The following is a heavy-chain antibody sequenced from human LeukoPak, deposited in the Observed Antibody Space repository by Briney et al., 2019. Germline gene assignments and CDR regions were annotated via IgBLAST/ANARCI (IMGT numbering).Heavy chain of an antibody. CDR1: GGSISSYY. CDR3: ARTGYYEFWSGYQDS. V-gene: IGHV4-59*01. CDR2: IYYSGST. J-gene: IGHJ4*02. Sequence: PSETLSLTCTVSGGSISSYYWSWIRQPPGKGLEWIGYIYYSGSTNYNPSLKSRVTISVDTSKNQFSLKLSSVTAADTAVYYCARTGYYEFWSGYQDSWGQGTLVTVSS. D-gene: IGHD3-3*01.